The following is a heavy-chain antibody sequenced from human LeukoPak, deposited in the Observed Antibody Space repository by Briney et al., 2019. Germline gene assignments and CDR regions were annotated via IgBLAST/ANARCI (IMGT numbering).Heavy chain of an antibody. V-gene: IGHV3-7*01. Sequence: GASLRLSCAASGFTFSSYWMSWVRQAPGKGLECVANIKQDGSEKYYVDSVKGRFTISRDNAKNSLFLQMNSLRAEDTAVYYCARDARPYYYSYMDVWGKGTTVTVSS. CDR3: ARDARPYYYSYMDV. D-gene: IGHD6-6*01. CDR1: GFTFSSYW. CDR2: IKQDGSEK. J-gene: IGHJ6*03.